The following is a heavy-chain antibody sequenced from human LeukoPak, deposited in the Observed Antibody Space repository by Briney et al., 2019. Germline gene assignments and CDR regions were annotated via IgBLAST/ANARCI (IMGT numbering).Heavy chain of an antibody. CDR1: GFTFSIYS. V-gene: IGHV3-48*02. CDR2: ISSGSSAI. Sequence: GGSLRLSCAASGFTFSIYSMNWVSQAPGKGLEWVSYISSGSSAIHYADSVKGRFTISRDNAKNSLYLQMNSLRDEDTAVYYCAGDGAGELNAFDIWGQGTMVTVSS. J-gene: IGHJ3*02. CDR3: AGDGAGELNAFDI. D-gene: IGHD3-16*01.